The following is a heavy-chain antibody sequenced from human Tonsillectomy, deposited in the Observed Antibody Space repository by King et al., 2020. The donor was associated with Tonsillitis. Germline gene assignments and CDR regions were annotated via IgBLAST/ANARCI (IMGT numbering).Heavy chain of an antibody. D-gene: IGHD6-19*01. V-gene: IGHV3-30*18. Sequence: VQLVESGGGVVQPGRSLRLSCAASGFTFSSYGMHWVRQAPGKGLEWVAVISYDGSNKYYADSVKGRFTISRDNSKNTLYLQMNSLRAEVTAVYYCAKDARGWLVYYFDYWGQGTLVTVSS. CDR1: GFTFSSYG. CDR2: ISYDGSNK. J-gene: IGHJ4*02. CDR3: AKDARGWLVYYFDY.